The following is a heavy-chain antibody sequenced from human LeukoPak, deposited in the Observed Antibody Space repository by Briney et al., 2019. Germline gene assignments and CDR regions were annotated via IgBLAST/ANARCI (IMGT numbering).Heavy chain of an antibody. Sequence: KPSETLSLTCTVSGGSISSYYWSWIRQPPGKGLEWIGYIYYSGSTNYNPSLKSRVTISVDTSKNQFSLKLSSVTAADTAVYYCASTVVVVAATPSANDAFDIWGQGTMVTASS. V-gene: IGHV4-59*01. CDR3: ASTVVVVAATPSANDAFDI. CDR2: IYYSGST. J-gene: IGHJ3*02. CDR1: GGSISSYY. D-gene: IGHD2-15*01.